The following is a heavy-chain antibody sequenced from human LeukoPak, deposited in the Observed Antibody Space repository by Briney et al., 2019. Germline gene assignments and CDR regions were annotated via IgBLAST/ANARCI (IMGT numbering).Heavy chain of an antibody. CDR2: ISGSGGGT. V-gene: IGHV3-23*01. Sequence: GGSLRLSCAASEFTFSSYAMSWVRQAPGKGLEWVSAISGSGGGTFYADSVKGRFTISRDNSKNTLYLQMNSLRAEDTAVYYCAKDQYYYDNSGHPTEYWGQGTLVSVSS. CDR1: EFTFSSYA. D-gene: IGHD3-22*01. J-gene: IGHJ4*02. CDR3: AKDQYYYDNSGHPTEY.